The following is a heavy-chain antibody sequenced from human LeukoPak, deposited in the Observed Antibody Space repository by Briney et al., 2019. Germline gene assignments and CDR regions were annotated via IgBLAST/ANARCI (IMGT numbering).Heavy chain of an antibody. J-gene: IGHJ3*02. CDR3: ANYPDTAMVWSHAFDI. Sequence: PGGSLRLSCAASGFTFSSYWMSWVRQAPGKGLEWVANIKQDGSEKHYVDSVKGRFTISRDNSKNTLYLQMNSLRAEDTAVYYCANYPDTAMVWSHAFDIWGQGTMVTVSS. CDR1: GFTFSSYW. V-gene: IGHV3-7*03. CDR2: IKQDGSEK. D-gene: IGHD5-18*01.